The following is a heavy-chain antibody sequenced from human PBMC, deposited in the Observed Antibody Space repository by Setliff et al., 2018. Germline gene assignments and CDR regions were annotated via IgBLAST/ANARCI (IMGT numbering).Heavy chain of an antibody. CDR2: IYYSGST. J-gene: IGHJ4*02. CDR3: ARSFSRREKFLLDY. V-gene: IGHV4-59*12. Sequence: PAETLSPTCSVSGGSMSFYYWSWIRQPPGKGLEWIGYIYYSGSTNYNPSLKSRVTISMDTSKNQFSLKVSSVTAADTAVYYCARSFSRREKFLLDYWGQGALVTVSS. CDR1: GGSMSFYY.